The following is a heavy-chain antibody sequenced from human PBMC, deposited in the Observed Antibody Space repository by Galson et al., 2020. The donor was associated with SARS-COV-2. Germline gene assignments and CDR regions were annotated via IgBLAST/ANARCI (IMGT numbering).Heavy chain of an antibody. CDR3: AAAVDTARNPAAYFHH. V-gene: IGHV4-31*03. D-gene: IGHD5-18*01. CDR2: IHYRGYT. Sequence: ASETLSLTCTVSGASLRSGSNYWSWIRQHPGKGLEWIGYIHYRGYTYYNPSLSSRATISEGTSKNQISLKLDSVTAADTAVYYCAAAVDTARNPAAYFHHWVQGTLVVVSS. CDR1: GASLRSGSNY. J-gene: IGHJ1*01.